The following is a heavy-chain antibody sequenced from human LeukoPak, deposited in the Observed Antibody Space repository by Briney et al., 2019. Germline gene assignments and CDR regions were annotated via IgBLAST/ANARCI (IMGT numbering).Heavy chain of an antibody. CDR2: IYYSGST. Sequence: SESLSLTCSVSGGSITSYYWSWIRQPPGKGREWIGFIYYSGSTNHNPSLKSRVTIAVDTSKNQFSLKLSSVTAADTAVYYCARGGIAAAALVHLDYWGQGTLVSVSS. D-gene: IGHD6-13*01. J-gene: IGHJ4*02. CDR3: ARGGIAAAALVHLDY. V-gene: IGHV4-59*01. CDR1: GGSITSYY.